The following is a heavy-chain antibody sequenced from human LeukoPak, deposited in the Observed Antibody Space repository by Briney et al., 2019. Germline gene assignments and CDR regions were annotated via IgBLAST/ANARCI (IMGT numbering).Heavy chain of an antibody. CDR2: ISGSGGST. CDR3: AKDRRGYCSSTSCSPFDY. J-gene: IGHJ4*02. D-gene: IGHD2-2*01. V-gene: IGHV3-23*01. CDR1: GFTFSSYA. Sequence: PGGSLRLSCAASGFTFSSYAMNWVRQAPGKGLEWVSAISGSGGSTYYADSVKGRFTISRDNSKNTLYLQMNSLRAEDTAVYYCAKDRRGYCSSTSCSPFDYWGQGTLVTVSS.